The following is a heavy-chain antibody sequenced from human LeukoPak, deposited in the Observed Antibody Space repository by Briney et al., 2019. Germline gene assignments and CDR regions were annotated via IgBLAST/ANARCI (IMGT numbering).Heavy chain of an antibody. Sequence: PAGSLRLSCAASGFTFSSFEMNWVRQAPGKGLEWVSYISSSGSTINYADSVKGRFTISRDNAKNSLYLQMDSLRGEDTAVYYCARVGYSYGYYYYGMDVWGQGTTVTVSS. J-gene: IGHJ6*02. CDR2: ISSSGSTI. D-gene: IGHD5-18*01. CDR1: GFTFSSFE. CDR3: ARVGYSYGYYYYGMDV. V-gene: IGHV3-48*03.